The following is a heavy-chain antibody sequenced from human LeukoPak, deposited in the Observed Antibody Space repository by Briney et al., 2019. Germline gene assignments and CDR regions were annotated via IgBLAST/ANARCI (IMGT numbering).Heavy chain of an antibody. CDR3: ARRYRSGWSDY. Sequence: RGESLKISCKGSGYSFTSYWIGWVRQMPGKGLECMGIIYPGDSNTRYSPSFQGQVAISADKSISTAYLQWSSLKASDTAMYYCARRYRSGWSDYWGQGTLVTVSS. V-gene: IGHV5-51*01. D-gene: IGHD6-19*01. J-gene: IGHJ4*02. CDR1: GYSFTSYW. CDR2: IYPGDSNT.